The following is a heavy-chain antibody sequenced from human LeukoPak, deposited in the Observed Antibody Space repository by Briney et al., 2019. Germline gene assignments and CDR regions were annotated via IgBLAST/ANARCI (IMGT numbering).Heavy chain of an antibody. CDR2: ISSSSSYI. CDR1: GFTFSSYS. D-gene: IGHD3-10*01. Sequence: GGSLRLSCAASGFTFSSYSMNWVRQAPGKGLEWVSSISSSSSYIYYADSVKGRFTISRDNAKNSLYLQMNSLRAEDTAVYHCARSWFGELTLDYWGQGTLVTVSS. J-gene: IGHJ4*02. V-gene: IGHV3-21*01. CDR3: ARSWFGELTLDY.